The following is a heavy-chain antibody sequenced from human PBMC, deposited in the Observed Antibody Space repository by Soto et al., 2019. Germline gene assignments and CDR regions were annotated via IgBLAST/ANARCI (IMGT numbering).Heavy chain of an antibody. CDR1: GFTFSTYA. CDR2: LSGSGDST. V-gene: IGHV3-23*01. Sequence: EVQLLESGGGLVQPGGSLRLSCAASGFTFSTYAMNWVRQAPGKGLEWVSGLSGSGDSTYYADSVKGRFTVSRDNSKNTLYLQRNSLRAEDTAVFYCAKERSSGWSFDYWGQGTLVTVSS. D-gene: IGHD6-19*01. J-gene: IGHJ4*02. CDR3: AKERSSGWSFDY.